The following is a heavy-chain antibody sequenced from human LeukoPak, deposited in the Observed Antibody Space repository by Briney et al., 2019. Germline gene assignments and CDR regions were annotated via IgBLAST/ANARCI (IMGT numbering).Heavy chain of an antibody. Sequence: GGSLRLSCAASGFTFSSYGMHWVRQAPGKRLEWVAFIRYDGSNKYYADSVKGRFTISRDNSKNTLYLQMNRLRAEDTAVYYCAKDAAGVGYSRMWGPYYFDYWGQGTLVTVSS. J-gene: IGHJ4*02. CDR2: IRYDGSNK. V-gene: IGHV3-30*02. D-gene: IGHD6-13*01. CDR1: GFTFSSYG. CDR3: AKDAAGVGYSRMWGPYYFDY.